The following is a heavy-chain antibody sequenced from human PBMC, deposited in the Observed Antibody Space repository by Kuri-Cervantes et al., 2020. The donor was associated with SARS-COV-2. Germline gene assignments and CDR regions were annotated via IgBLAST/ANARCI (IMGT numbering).Heavy chain of an antibody. V-gene: IGHV3-15*01. CDR3: TTRPLITIFEVVTVGGDYFDY. CDR1: GFTFRNSW. CDR2: IKSKTDGGTT. Sequence: GESLKISWAASGFTFRNSWMSWVRQAPGKGLEWVGRIKSKTDGGTTDYAAPVKGRCTISRDDSKNTLYLQMNSLKTEDTAVYYCTTRPLITIFEVVTVGGDYFDYWGQGTLVTVSS. D-gene: IGHD3-3*01. J-gene: IGHJ4*02.